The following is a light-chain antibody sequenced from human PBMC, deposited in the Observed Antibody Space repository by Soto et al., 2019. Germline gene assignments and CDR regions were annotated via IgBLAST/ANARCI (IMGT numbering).Light chain of an antibody. CDR1: QNVDIY. Sequence: ETVLTQSPATLSLSPGETATLSCRASQNVDIYLAWYQQRPGQAPRLLIYDASNRATGIPARFSGSGSGTDFTLTISSLEPEDFGVYYCQQRKHWPPLTFGGGTRLEIK. CDR3: QQRKHWPPLT. CDR2: DAS. J-gene: IGKJ4*01. V-gene: IGKV3-11*01.